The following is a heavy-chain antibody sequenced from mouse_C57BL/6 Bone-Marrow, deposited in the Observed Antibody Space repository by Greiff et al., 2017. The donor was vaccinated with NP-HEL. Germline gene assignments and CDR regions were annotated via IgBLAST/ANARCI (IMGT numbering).Heavy chain of an antibody. D-gene: IGHD1-1*01. CDR1: GFNIKDYY. CDR2: IDPEDGET. Sequence: VQLQQSGAELVKPGASVKLSCTASGFNIKDYYMHWVKQRTEQGLEWIGRIDPEDGETKYAPKFPGKATITADTSSNTAYLQLSSLTSEDTAVYYCARLHYYGSTRFAYWGQGTLVTVSA. V-gene: IGHV14-2*01. J-gene: IGHJ3*01. CDR3: ARLHYYGSTRFAY.